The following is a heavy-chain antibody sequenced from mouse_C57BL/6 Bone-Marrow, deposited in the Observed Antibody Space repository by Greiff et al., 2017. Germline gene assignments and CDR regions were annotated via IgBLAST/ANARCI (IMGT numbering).Heavy chain of an antibody. J-gene: IGHJ3*01. Sequence: QLPGAELVKPGASVKMSCKASGYTFTSYWITWVKQRPGQGLEWIGDIYPGSGSTNYNEKFKSKATLTVDTSSSTAYMQLSSLTSEDSAVYYCARGYYGSSPFAYWGQGTLVTVSA. D-gene: IGHD1-1*01. CDR2: IYPGSGST. CDR1: GYTFTSYW. V-gene: IGHV1-55*01. CDR3: ARGYYGSSPFAY.